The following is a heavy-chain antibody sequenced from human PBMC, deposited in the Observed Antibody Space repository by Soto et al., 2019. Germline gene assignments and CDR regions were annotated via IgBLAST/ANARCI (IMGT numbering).Heavy chain of an antibody. CDR1: GFTFSSSA. J-gene: IGHJ4*02. V-gene: IGHV3-23*01. D-gene: IGHD3-16*02. CDR2: TGGISGMT. Sequence: VGSLRLSCAASGFTFSSSAMNWVRQAPGKGLEWVSSTGGISGMTFFADSVKGRFTVSRDTSKNTLYLEMNTLRVEDTAVYYCAKGNLSAPMYYFDHWGQGTPVNVSS. CDR3: AKGNLSAPMYYFDH.